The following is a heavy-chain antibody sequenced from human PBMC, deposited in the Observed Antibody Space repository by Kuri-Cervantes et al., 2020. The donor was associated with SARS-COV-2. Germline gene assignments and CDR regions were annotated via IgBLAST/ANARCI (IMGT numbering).Heavy chain of an antibody. CDR1: GDIFTDAW. D-gene: IGHD3-10*01. CDR2: IKSTVDGGTT. J-gene: IGHJ4*02. V-gene: IGHV3-15*01. CDR3: TSPHYYYNSRNIPNF. Sequence: GGSLRLSCAASGDIFTDAWMSWVRQAPGKGLEWVGRIKSTVDGGTTDFAAHSEGRFHISKDDSDNTVYLQMNSLTTEDTAVYFCTSPHYYYNSRNIPNFWGQGVLVTVSS.